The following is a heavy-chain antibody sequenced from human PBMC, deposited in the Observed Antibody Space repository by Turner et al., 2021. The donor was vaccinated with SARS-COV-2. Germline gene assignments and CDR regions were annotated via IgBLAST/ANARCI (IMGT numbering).Heavy chain of an antibody. CDR2: IKQNGSEK. V-gene: IGHV3-7*01. CDR1: GFTFSSYW. J-gene: IGHJ4*02. Sequence: EVQLVASGGGLVQPGGSLRLSCAASGFTFSSYWMGWVRQAPGKGLEWVANIKQNGSEKYYVDSVKGRFTISRDNAKNSLYLQMNSLRAEDTAVYYCARTTYNWNGGLFDYWGQGTLVTVSS. CDR3: ARTTYNWNGGLFDY. D-gene: IGHD1-20*01.